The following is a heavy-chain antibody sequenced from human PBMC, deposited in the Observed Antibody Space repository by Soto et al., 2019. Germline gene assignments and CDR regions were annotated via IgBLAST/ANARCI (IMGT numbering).Heavy chain of an antibody. CDR2: ISGSGVST. Sequence: SLRLSCAASGFTFSSYAMSGVRQAPGKVLEWGSAISGSGVSTYYADSVKGRFTISRDNSKNTLYLQMNSLRAEDTAVYYCAKDGESIAARPDWFDPWGQGPLVTVSS. V-gene: IGHV3-23*01. CDR3: AKDGESIAARPDWFDP. J-gene: IGHJ5*02. D-gene: IGHD6-6*01. CDR1: GFTFSSYA.